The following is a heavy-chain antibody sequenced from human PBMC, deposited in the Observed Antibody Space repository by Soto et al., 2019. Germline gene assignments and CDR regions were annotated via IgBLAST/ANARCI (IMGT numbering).Heavy chain of an antibody. V-gene: IGHV3-9*01. CDR3: TKDVEWGGSHLNHAFDT. D-gene: IGHD1-26*01. CDR2: VSWNSGII. CDR1: GFTFEDYA. Sequence: QLVESGGGLVQPGRSLRLSCAASGFTFEDYAMHWVRXXPXXXXXXXXGVSWNSGIIEYADSVKGRFTISRDNARNXLXXQMXGXRXXXTAXYYXTKDVEWGGSHLNHAFDTWGQGTMVSVSS. J-gene: IGHJ3*02.